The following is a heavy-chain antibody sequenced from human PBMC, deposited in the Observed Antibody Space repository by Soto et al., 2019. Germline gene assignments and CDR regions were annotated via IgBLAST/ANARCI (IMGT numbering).Heavy chain of an antibody. D-gene: IGHD1-26*01. V-gene: IGHV3-7*03. CDR3: ARKGSERSYEY. Sequence: EVQLVESGGGLVQPGGSLRLSCAASGFTFSNYWMSWVRQAPGKGLEWVANIKQDGSEKYYVGSVNGQFTISRDNAKHSLYLEMSSLRAEDTAVYYCARKGSERSYEYWGQGTLVTASS. J-gene: IGHJ4*02. CDR2: IKQDGSEK. CDR1: GFTFSNYW.